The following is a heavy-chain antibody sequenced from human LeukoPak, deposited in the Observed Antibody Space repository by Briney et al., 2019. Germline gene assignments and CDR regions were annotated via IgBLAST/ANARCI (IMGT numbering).Heavy chain of an antibody. V-gene: IGHV3-23*01. CDR1: GFTFSSYA. D-gene: IGHD3-22*01. CDR2: ISGGGGST. Sequence: GGSLRLSCTASGFTFSSYAMSWVRQAPGVGLEWVSAISGGGGSTWYADSVKGRFTISRDNSKNTLYMQMNSLRAEDTAVYYCAKDSYDSSGSRYNYWGQGTLVTVSS. CDR3: AKDSYDSSGSRYNY. J-gene: IGHJ4*02.